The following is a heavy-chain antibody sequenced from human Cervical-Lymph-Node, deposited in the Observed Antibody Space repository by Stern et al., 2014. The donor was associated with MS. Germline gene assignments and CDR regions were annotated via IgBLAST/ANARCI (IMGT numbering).Heavy chain of an antibody. CDR1: GYTFTSYA. V-gene: IGHV1-3*01. CDR3: ARYLMVRGDPYWYFDL. D-gene: IGHD3-10*01. Sequence: VQLVESGAEVKKPGASVKVSCKASGYTFTSYAMHWVRQAPGQRLEWMGWINAGNGNTKYSQKFQGRVTITRDTSASTAYMELSSLRSEDTAVYYCARYLMVRGDPYWYFDLWGRGTLVTVSS. J-gene: IGHJ2*01. CDR2: INAGNGNT.